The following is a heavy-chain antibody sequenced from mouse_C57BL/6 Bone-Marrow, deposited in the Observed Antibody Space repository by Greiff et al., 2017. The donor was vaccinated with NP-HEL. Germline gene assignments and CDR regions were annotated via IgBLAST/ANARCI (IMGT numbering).Heavy chain of an antibody. CDR1: GFTFSSYA. Sequence: EVNLVESGGGLVKPGGSLKLSCAASGFTFSSYAMSWVRQTPEKRLEWVATISDGGSYTYYPDNVKGRFTISRDNAKNNLYLQMSHLKSEDTAMYYCARDGFTTVVDYAMDYWGQGTSVTVSS. D-gene: IGHD1-1*01. CDR3: ARDGFTTVVDYAMDY. J-gene: IGHJ4*01. V-gene: IGHV5-4*01. CDR2: ISDGGSYT.